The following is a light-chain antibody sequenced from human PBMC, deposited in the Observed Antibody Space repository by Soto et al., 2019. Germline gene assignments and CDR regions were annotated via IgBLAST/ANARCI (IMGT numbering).Light chain of an antibody. CDR1: QSISSW. V-gene: IGKV1-5*03. CDR3: QQYNSYLYT. Sequence: DIQMTQSPSTLSASVGDRVTITCRASQSISSWLAWYQQKPGKAPKLLIYKASTLERGVSSRFSGGGSGTEFTLTISNLQPDDFATYYCQQYNSYLYTFGQGTKLEIK. J-gene: IGKJ2*01. CDR2: KAS.